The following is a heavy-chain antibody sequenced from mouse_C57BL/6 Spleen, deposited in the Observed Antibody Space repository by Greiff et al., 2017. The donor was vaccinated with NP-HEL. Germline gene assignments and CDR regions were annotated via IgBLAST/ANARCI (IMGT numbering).Heavy chain of an antibody. CDR1: GYTFTSYW. J-gene: IGHJ4*01. CDR3: ARSTMITTRNYYAMDY. D-gene: IGHD2-4*01. V-gene: IGHV1-55*01. CDR2: IYPGSGST. Sequence: VQLQQPGAELVKPGASVKMSCKASGYTFTSYWITWVKQRPGQGLEWIGDIYPGSGSTNYNEKFKSKATLTVDTSSSTAYMQLSSLTSEDSAVYYCARSTMITTRNYYAMDYWGQGTSVTVSS.